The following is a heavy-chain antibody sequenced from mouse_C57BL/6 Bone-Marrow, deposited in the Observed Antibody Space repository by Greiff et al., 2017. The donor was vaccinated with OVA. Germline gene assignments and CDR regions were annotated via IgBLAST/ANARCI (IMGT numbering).Heavy chain of an antibody. V-gene: IGHV1-55*01. CDR2: IYPGSGST. Sequence: VQLQQPGAELVKPGASVKMSCKASGYTFTSYWITWVKQRPGQGLEWIGDIYPGSGSTNYNEKFKSKATLTVDTSSSTAYMQLSSLTSEDSAVYYCAIKRIYYDYDVLGDWGQGTTLTVAS. D-gene: IGHD2-4*01. J-gene: IGHJ2*01. CDR3: AIKRIYYDYDVLGD. CDR1: GYTFTSYW.